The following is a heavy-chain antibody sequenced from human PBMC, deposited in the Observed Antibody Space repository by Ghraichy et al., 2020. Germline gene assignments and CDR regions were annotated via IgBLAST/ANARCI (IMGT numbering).Heavy chain of an antibody. V-gene: IGHV3-15*01. Sequence: GSLRLSCAASGFTFSNAWMSWVRQAPGKGLEWVGRIKSKTDGGTTDCAAPVKGRFTISRDDSKNTLYLQMNSLKTEDTAVYYCTTEGDRQQLVLDYWGQGTLVTVSS. J-gene: IGHJ4*02. CDR3: TTEGDRQQLVLDY. CDR2: IKSKTDGGTT. D-gene: IGHD6-13*01. CDR1: GFTFSNAW.